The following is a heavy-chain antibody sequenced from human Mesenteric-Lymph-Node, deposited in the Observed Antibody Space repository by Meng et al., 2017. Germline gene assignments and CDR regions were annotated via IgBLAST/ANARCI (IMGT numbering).Heavy chain of an antibody. J-gene: IGHJ4*02. Sequence: LVESGGGLVKSGGSLRLSCAASGFTFSSYAMSGVRQAPGKGLEWVSGISGSGDSTYYADSVKGRFTISRDNPKNTLHLQLDSLRDEDTAVFYCAKDRSSGHDLDYWGQGTLVTVSS. CDR1: GFTFSSYA. V-gene: IGHV3-23*04. CDR3: AKDRSSGHDLDY. D-gene: IGHD6-19*01. CDR2: ISGSGDST.